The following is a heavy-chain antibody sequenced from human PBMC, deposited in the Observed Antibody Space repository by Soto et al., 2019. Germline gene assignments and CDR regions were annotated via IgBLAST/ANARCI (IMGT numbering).Heavy chain of an antibody. CDR2: IWYEGRNK. CDR3: ATGVLPRYCSGGSCSDAFDI. Sequence: GGSRRLACAASGFTVSSYGMHGVRQAPGKGREWVAVIWYEGRNKYYADSVKGRVTISRDNSKNTLYLQMNSLRAEDTAVSYCATGVLPRYCSGGSCSDAFDIWGQGTMVTVSS. V-gene: IGHV3-33*01. J-gene: IGHJ3*02. CDR1: GFTVSSYG. D-gene: IGHD2-15*01.